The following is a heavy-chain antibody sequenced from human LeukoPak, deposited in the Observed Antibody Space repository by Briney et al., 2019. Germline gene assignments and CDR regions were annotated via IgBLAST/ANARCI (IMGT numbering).Heavy chain of an antibody. CDR2: MSDSGKT. D-gene: IGHD1-1*01. CDR1: GVSMSNYY. CDR3: TRVDRSLHWNPDY. V-gene: IGHV4-59*01. Sequence: SETLSLTCTVSGVSMSNYYWRWVRQPPGKGMEWIGCMSDSGKTNYNPSLRSRLTKSVDTSENQFSLKLSSVTAADTAVYYCTRVDRSLHWNPDYWGQGTLVTVSS. J-gene: IGHJ4*02.